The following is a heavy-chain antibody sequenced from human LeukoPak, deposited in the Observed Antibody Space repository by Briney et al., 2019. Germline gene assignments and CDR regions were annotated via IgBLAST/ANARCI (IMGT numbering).Heavy chain of an antibody. CDR3: ARAAAGTNTYYYFDY. Sequence: SQTPSLTCTVSGDSISSGDHYWSWIRQPPGKGLEWIGYIHYRGSTYYNPSLKSRVIISGDMSKNQFSLSLNSLTAADSAVYYCARAAAGTNTYYYFDYWGQGTLVTVSP. J-gene: IGHJ4*02. V-gene: IGHV4-30-4*01. CDR2: IHYRGST. CDR1: GDSISSGDHY. D-gene: IGHD5-12*01.